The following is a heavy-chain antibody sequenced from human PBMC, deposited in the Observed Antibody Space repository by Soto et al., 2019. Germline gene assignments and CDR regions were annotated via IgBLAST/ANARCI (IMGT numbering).Heavy chain of an antibody. CDR3: AREGRAKWLQFSYGMDV. J-gene: IGHJ6*02. V-gene: IGHV3-7*01. Sequence: PGGSLRLSCAASGFTFSSYWMSWVRQAPGKGLEWVANIKQDGSEKYYVDSVKGRFTISRDNAKNSRYLQMNSLRAEDTAVYYCAREGRAKWLQFSYGMDVWGQGTTDTVSS. D-gene: IGHD5-12*01. CDR2: IKQDGSEK. CDR1: GFTFSSYW.